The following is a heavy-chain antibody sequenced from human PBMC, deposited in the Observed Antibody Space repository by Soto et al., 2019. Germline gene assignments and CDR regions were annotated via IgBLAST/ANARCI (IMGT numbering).Heavy chain of an antibody. D-gene: IGHD3-16*02. CDR3: ARDRASVWGSYRYTYYFDY. CDR2: ISSSSSYI. CDR1: GFTFSSYS. J-gene: IGHJ4*02. V-gene: IGHV3-21*01. Sequence: EVQLVESGGGLVKPGGSLRLSCAASGFTFSSYSMNWVRQAPGKGLEWVSSISSSSSYIYYADSVKGRFTISRDNAKNSLYLQMNSLRAEDTAVYYSARDRASVWGSYRYTYYFDYWGQGTLVTVSS.